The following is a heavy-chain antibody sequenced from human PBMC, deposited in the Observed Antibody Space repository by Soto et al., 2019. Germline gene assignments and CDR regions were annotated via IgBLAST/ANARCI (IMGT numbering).Heavy chain of an antibody. CDR2: ISGSGGST. CDR1: GFTFSSYA. V-gene: IGHV3-23*01. Sequence: PGGSLRLSCAASGFTFSSYAMSWVRQAPGKGLEWVSAISGSGGSTYYADSVKGRFTISRDNSKSTLYLQMNSLRSEDTAVYYCAKDPHQWNWLGTASEYWGQGTLVTVSS. D-gene: IGHD1-7*01. CDR3: AKDPHQWNWLGTASEY. J-gene: IGHJ4*02.